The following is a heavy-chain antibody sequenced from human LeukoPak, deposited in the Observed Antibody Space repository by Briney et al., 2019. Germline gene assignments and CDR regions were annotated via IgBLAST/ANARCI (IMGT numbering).Heavy chain of an antibody. D-gene: IGHD3-16*01. CDR3: ARDTRGARDNYFDY. Sequence: SVKASCKASGGTFSSYAISWVRQAPGQGLEWMGGIIPIFGTANYAQKFQGRVTITADESTSTAYMELSSLRAEDTAVYYCARDTRGARDNYFDYWGQGTLVTVSS. V-gene: IGHV1-69*13. CDR1: GGTFSSYA. J-gene: IGHJ4*02. CDR2: IIPIFGTA.